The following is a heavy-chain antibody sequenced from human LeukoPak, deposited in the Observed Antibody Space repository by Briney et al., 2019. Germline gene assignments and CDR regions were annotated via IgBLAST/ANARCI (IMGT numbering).Heavy chain of an antibody. CDR2: INHSGST. J-gene: IGHJ5*02. CDR3: ARELWFGELFFSPHSGWFDP. V-gene: IGHV4-34*01. Sequence: SETLSLTCAVYGGSFSGYYWSWIRQPPGKGLEWIGEINHSGSTNYNPSLKSRVTMSVDTSKNQFSLKLSSVTAADTAVYYCARELWFGELFFSPHSGWFDPWGQGTLVTVSS. D-gene: IGHD3-10*01. CDR1: GGSFSGYY.